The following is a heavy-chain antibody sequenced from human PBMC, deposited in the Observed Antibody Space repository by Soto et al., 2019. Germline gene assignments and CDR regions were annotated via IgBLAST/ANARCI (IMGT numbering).Heavy chain of an antibody. CDR3: ARDYSGHGMDV. J-gene: IGHJ6*02. CDR1: GYTFTAYH. Sequence: ASVKVSCKTSGYTFTAYHIHWVRQAPGQGLEWMGWINPNSGGANYAQKFEGRVAMTRDTSISTVYMELSRLGSDDTALYYCARDYSGHGMDVWGQGTTVTVSS. V-gene: IGHV1-2*02. CDR2: INPNSGGA. D-gene: IGHD1-26*01.